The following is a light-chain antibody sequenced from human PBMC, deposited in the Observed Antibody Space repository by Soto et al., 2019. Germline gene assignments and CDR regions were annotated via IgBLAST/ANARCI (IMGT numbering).Light chain of an antibody. J-gene: IGKJ1*01. CDR2: AAS. Sequence: DLQVTQSPSSLSASVGDRVSITCRASQSIGHYVNWYQQKLGQAPKLLIYAASNLQSGVPSRFSGSGYGTDFTLTINSLQPEDFATYYCQQSYIIPRAFGHGTTVEIK. V-gene: IGKV1-39*01. CDR3: QQSYIIPRA. CDR1: QSIGHY.